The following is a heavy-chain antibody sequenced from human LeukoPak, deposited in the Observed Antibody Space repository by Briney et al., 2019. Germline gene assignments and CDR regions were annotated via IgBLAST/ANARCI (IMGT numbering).Heavy chain of an antibody. CDR2: ISERGGST. V-gene: IGHV3-23*01. Sequence: LGGSLRLSCVVSGISLSNYAMTWVRQAPGKGLEWVSYISERGGSTTYADSVKGRFTISRDTSLNTLYLQMNNLRAEDTAVYFCAKRGVVIRGILVIGYHQEAYHYDFWGQGVLVTVSS. CDR1: GISLSNYA. J-gene: IGHJ4*02. D-gene: IGHD3-10*01. CDR3: AKRGVVIRGILVIGYHQEAYHYDF.